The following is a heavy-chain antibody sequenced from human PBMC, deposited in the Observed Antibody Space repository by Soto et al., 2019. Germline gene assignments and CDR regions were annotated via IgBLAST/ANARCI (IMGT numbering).Heavy chain of an antibody. CDR3: ARVPTPGYGMDV. CDR1: GFSLTTSGMC. V-gene: IGHV2-70*11. J-gene: IGHJ6*02. Sequence: SGPTLVNPTQTLTLTCTFSGFSLTTSGMCVNWIRQPPGKALEWLARIDWDDDKYYSTSLKTRLTISKDTSKNQVVLTMTNMEPVDTATYYCARVPTPGYGMDVWGQGTTVTVS. D-gene: IGHD6-13*01. CDR2: IDWDDDK.